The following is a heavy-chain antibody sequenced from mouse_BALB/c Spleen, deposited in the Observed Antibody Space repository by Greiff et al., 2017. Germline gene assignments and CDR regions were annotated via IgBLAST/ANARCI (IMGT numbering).Heavy chain of an antibody. J-gene: IGHJ3*01. CDR1: GFSLTSYG. V-gene: IGHV2-2*02. CDR3: ARSGSSYVWFAY. CDR2: IWSGGST. D-gene: IGHD1-1*01. Sequence: VKLMESGPGLVQPSQSLSITCTVSGFSLTSYGVHWVRQSPGKGLEWLGVIWSGGSTDYNAAFISRLSISKDNSKSQVFFKMNSLQANDTAIYYCARSGSSYVWFAYWGQGTLVTVSA.